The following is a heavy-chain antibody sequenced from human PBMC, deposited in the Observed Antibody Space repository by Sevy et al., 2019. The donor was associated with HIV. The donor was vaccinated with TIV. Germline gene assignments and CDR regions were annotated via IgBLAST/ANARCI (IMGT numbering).Heavy chain of an antibody. CDR3: AKLASCGGDCYYFDF. D-gene: IGHD2-21*02. V-gene: IGHV1-8*01. CDR2: MKPNSGHT. J-gene: IGHJ4*02. Sequence: ASVKVSCKASGYTFTDYDITWVRQVTGQGLELVGWMKPNSGHTAYTENFQGRVSTTRDTSISTAYMELSSLRSEDTAVYYCAKLASCGGDCYYFDFWGQGTLVTVSS. CDR1: GYTFTDYD.